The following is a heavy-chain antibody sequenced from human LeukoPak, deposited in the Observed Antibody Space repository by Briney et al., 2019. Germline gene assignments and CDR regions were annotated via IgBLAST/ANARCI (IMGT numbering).Heavy chain of an antibody. Sequence: SETLSLTCAVYGGSFSGYYWSWIRQPPGKGQEWIGEINHSGSTNYNPSLKSRVTISVDTSKNQFSLKLSSVTAADTAVYYCARGSRYNWNYICNYWGQGTLVTVSS. J-gene: IGHJ4*02. D-gene: IGHD1-7*01. CDR2: INHSGST. CDR1: GGSFSGYY. CDR3: ARGSRYNWNYICNY. V-gene: IGHV4-34*01.